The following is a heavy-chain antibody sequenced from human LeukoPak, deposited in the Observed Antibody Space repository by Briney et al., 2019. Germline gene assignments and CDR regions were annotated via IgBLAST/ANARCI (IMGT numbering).Heavy chain of an antibody. D-gene: IGHD3-10*01. J-gene: IGHJ4*02. V-gene: IGHV1-69*13. CDR3: ALGTFLGFGELSAYFDY. Sequence: ASVKVSCKASGGTFSSYAISWVRQAPGQGLEWMGGIIPIFGTANYAQKFQGRVTITADESTSTAYMELSSLRSEDTAVYYCALGTFLGFGELSAYFDYWGQGTLVTVSS. CDR2: IIPIFGTA. CDR1: GGTFSSYA.